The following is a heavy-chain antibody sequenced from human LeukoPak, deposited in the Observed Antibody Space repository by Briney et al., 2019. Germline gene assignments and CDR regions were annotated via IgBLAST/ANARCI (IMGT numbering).Heavy chain of an antibody. CDR2: IKQDGSEK. V-gene: IGHV3-7*01. J-gene: IGHJ3*02. D-gene: IGHD2-2*01. Sequence: GGSLRLSCAASGFTFSSYWMSWVRQAPGKGLEWVANIKQDGSEKYYVDSVKGRFTISRDNAKNSLYLQMNSLRAEDTAVYYCARGPVVPAANDAFAAFDIWGQGTMVTVSS. CDR3: ARGPVVPAANDAFAAFDI. CDR1: GFTFSSYW.